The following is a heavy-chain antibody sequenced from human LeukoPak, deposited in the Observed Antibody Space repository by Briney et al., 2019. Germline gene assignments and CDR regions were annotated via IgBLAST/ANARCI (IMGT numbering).Heavy chain of an antibody. J-gene: IGHJ4*02. CDR3: ARDLSRGVAAAGTSRRFDY. D-gene: IGHD6-13*01. V-gene: IGHV1-18*04. CDR1: GYTFTSYG. CDR2: ISAYNGNT. Sequence: GASVKVSCKASGYTFTSYGISWVRQAPGQGLEWMGWISAYNGNTNYAQKLQGRVTMTTDTSTSTAYMELRSLRSDDTAVSYCARDLSRGVAAAGTSRRFDYWGQGTLVTVSS.